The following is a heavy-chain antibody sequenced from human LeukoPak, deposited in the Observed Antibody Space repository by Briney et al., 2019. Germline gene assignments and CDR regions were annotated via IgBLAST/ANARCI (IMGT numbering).Heavy chain of an antibody. D-gene: IGHD3-10*01. CDR2: IYSSGTI. J-gene: IGHJ4*02. Sequence: GGSLKLSCAASGFTVSSYYMSWVRQAPGKGLEWVSVIYSSGTIYYADSVKGRYTISRDNSKNTLYLQMNSLRAEDTAVYYCARVPGEHYFDYWGQGTLVTVSS. CDR1: GFTVSSYY. V-gene: IGHV3-53*01. CDR3: ARVPGEHYFDY.